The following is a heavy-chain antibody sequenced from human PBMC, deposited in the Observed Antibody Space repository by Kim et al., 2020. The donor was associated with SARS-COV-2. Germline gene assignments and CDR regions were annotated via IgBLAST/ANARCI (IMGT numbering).Heavy chain of an antibody. CDR3: ARGPHEGIAARRRYYYYGMDV. J-gene: IGHJ6*02. Sequence: SVKVSCKASGGTFSSYAISWVRQAPGQGLEWMGGIIPIFGTANYAQKFQGRVTITADESTSTAYMELSSLRSEDTAVYYCARGPHEGIAARRRYYYYGMDVWGQGTTVTVSS. CDR2: IIPIFGTA. V-gene: IGHV1-69*13. D-gene: IGHD6-6*01. CDR1: GGTFSSYA.